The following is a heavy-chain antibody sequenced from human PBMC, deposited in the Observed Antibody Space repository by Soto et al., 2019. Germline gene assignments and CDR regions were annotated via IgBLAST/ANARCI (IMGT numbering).Heavy chain of an antibody. Sequence: GASVKVSCKTSGYTFTSYDINWVRQAPGQGLEWVGWMNTNSDDTRSAQKFRGRLTLTRDKSMRAVYMKLSNLRPDDTAVYYCAREWSAAGHFYVMDVWGQGTTVTVSS. CDR1: GYTFTSYD. CDR2: MNTNSDDT. CDR3: AREWSAAGHFYVMDV. V-gene: IGHV1-8*01. D-gene: IGHD6-13*01. J-gene: IGHJ6*02.